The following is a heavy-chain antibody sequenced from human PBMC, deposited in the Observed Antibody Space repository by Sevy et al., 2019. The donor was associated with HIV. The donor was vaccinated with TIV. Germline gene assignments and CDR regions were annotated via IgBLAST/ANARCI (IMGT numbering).Heavy chain of an antibody. Sequence: GGSLRLSCAASGFTFSNYGMHGVRQVPGKGLEWVTFIRYDRSDKYYAASVKGRFTISRDDSKNTFYLQMDSLRPEDTAIYYCAKDLAGPGRRYFDYWGQGTLVTVSS. CDR3: AKDLAGPGRRYFDY. V-gene: IGHV3-30*02. CDR1: GFTFSNYG. J-gene: IGHJ4*02. D-gene: IGHD6-13*01. CDR2: IRYDRSDK.